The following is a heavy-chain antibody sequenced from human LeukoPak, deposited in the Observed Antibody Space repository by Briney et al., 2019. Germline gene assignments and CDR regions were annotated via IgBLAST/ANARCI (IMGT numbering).Heavy chain of an antibody. D-gene: IGHD6-6*01. Sequence: PGGSLRLSCAASGFTFSIYGMNWVRQAPGKGLEWVSSISSSSSYMFYADSLKSRFTISRDNAKNTLYLQMNSLRAEDTAVYYCAKNRQSASSDFDYWGQGTLVTVSS. J-gene: IGHJ4*02. V-gene: IGHV3-21*01. CDR3: AKNRQSASSDFDY. CDR1: GFTFSIYG. CDR2: ISSSSSYM.